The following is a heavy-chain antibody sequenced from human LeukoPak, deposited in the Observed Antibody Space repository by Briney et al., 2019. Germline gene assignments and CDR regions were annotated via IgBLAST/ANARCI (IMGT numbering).Heavy chain of an antibody. D-gene: IGHD5-18*01. Sequence: PSETLSLTCAVSGYSISSGYYWGWIRQPPGKGLEWIGSIYHSESTYYNLSLKSRVTISVDTSKNQFSLKLSSVTAADTAVYYCARRGYSYGQASYFDYWGQGTLVTVSS. CDR3: ARRGYSYGQASYFDY. J-gene: IGHJ4*02. CDR2: IYHSEST. CDR1: GYSISSGYY. V-gene: IGHV4-38-2*01.